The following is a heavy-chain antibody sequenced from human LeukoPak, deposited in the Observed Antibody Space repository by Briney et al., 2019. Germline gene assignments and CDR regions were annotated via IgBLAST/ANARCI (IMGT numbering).Heavy chain of an antibody. Sequence: SETLSLTCAVYGGSFSGYYWSWIRQPPGKGLEWIGEINHSRSTNYNPSLKSRVTISVDTSKNQFSLKLSSVTAADTAVYYCARRNYYESSGYYYDYWGQGTLVTVSS. CDR1: GGSFSGYY. CDR3: ARRNYYESSGYYYDY. CDR2: INHSRST. J-gene: IGHJ4*02. D-gene: IGHD3-22*01. V-gene: IGHV4-34*01.